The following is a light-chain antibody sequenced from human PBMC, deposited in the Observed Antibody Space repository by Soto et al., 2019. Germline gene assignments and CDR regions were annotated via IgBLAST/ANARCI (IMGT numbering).Light chain of an antibody. J-gene: IGKJ4*02. CDR1: QSINRY. CDR3: QQYNYWPHT. CDR2: GAS. V-gene: IGKV3-15*01. Sequence: DIVLTQSPLSLPVTPGESASISCKASQSINRYLAWYQQKPGQAPRLLIYGASSGATGIPARFSGSGSGTEFTLTISSLQSEDVAVYYCQQYNYWPHTFGEGTKVDIK.